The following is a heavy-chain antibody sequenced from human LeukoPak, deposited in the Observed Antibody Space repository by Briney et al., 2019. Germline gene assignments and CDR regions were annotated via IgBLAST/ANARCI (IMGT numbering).Heavy chain of an antibody. CDR2: MNPNSGNT. V-gene: IGHV1-8*01. D-gene: IGHD2-2*01. Sequence: ASVKVSCKASGYTFTSYDINWVRQATGQGLEWMGWMNPNSGNTGYAQKFQGRVTMTRNTSISTAYMELSSLRSEDTAVYYCARDGPAYTSRWYDYYYGLDVWGQGTTVTVSS. CDR1: GYTFTSYD. CDR3: ARDGPAYTSRWYDYYYGLDV. J-gene: IGHJ6*02.